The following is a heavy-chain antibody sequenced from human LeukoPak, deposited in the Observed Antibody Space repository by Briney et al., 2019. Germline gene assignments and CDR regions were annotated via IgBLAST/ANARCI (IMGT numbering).Heavy chain of an antibody. V-gene: IGHV1-2*02. Sequence: ASVKVSCKGSGYTFTDYYIHWVRQAPGQGLEWMGWVGSKTGTTHYAQRSQGRLTMTRDPSITTAYMEMTRLTSDDPAVYSCSRVPGYGAPYFNLWGQGTLLTVSS. CDR3: SRVPGYGAPYFNL. D-gene: IGHD4-17*01. CDR2: VGSKTGTT. CDR1: GYTFTDYY. J-gene: IGHJ4*02.